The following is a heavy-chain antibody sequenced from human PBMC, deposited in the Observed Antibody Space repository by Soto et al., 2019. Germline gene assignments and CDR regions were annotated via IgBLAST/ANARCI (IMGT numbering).Heavy chain of an antibody. V-gene: IGHV2-5*02. J-gene: IGHJ4*02. CDR3: AHSQALDGSGSYEVWYFDY. D-gene: IGHD3-10*01. CDR1: GFSLSTSGVG. CDR2: IYWDDDK. Sequence: SGPTLVNPTQTLTLTCTFSGFSLSTSGVGVGWIRQPPGKALEWLALIYWDDDKRYSPSLKSRLTITKDTSKNQVVLTMTNMDPVDTATYYCAHSQALDGSGSYEVWYFDYWGQGTLVTVSS.